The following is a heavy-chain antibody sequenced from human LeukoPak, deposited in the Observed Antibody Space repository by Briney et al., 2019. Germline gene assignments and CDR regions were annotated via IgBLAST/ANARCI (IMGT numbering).Heavy chain of an antibody. CDR3: ARPGSAAGSGSYFDY. V-gene: IGHV1-69*04. Sequence: SVKVSCKASGGTFSSYAISWVRQAPGQGLEWMGRIIPILGIANYAQKFQGRVTITADKSTSTAYMELSSLRSEDTAVYYCARPGSAAGSGSYFDYWGQGTLVTVSS. D-gene: IGHD6-13*01. CDR2: IIPILGIA. CDR1: GGTFSSYA. J-gene: IGHJ4*02.